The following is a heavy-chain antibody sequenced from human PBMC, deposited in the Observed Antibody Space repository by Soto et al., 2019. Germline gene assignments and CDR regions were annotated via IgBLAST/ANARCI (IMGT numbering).Heavy chain of an antibody. CDR3: ASGGYDYRLYYDYYMDV. CDR2: IYYSGST. Sequence: QLQLQESGPGLVKPSETLSLTCTVSGGSISSSSYYWGWIRQPPGKGLEWIGSIYYSGSTYYNPSLKSRVTISVDTSKNQFSLKLSSVTAADTAVYYCASGGYDYRLYYDYYMDVWGKGTTVTVSS. CDR1: GGSISSSSYY. J-gene: IGHJ6*03. D-gene: IGHD5-12*01. V-gene: IGHV4-39*01.